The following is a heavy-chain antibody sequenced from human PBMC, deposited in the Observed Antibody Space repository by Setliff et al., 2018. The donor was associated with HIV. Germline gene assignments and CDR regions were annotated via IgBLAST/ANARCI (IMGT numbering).Heavy chain of an antibody. CDR2: INHSGLT. D-gene: IGHD6-13*01. Sequence: PSETLSLTCAVYGGSFSAYYWSWIRQTPGKGLEWIGEINHSGLTFYNPSLKSRVTISVDTSKNQFSLKVSSVTAADTAVYYCARVRWAATAGTWDYYYYGMDVWGQGTTVTVSS. CDR1: GGSFSAYY. J-gene: IGHJ6*02. V-gene: IGHV4-34*01. CDR3: ARVRWAATAGTWDYYYYGMDV.